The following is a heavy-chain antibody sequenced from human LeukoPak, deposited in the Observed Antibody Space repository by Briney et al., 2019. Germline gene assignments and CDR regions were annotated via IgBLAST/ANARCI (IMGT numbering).Heavy chain of an antibody. J-gene: IGHJ5*02. CDR3: ARGGDPISSWFDP. CDR2: IIPIFGTA. Sequence: ASVTVSCKAFGGTFSNYASSWVRQAPGQGLEWMGGIIPIFGTANYAQKFQGRVTITADESTSTAYMELSSLRSEDTAVYYCARGGDPISSWFDPWGQGTLVTVSS. CDR1: GGTFSNYA. D-gene: IGHD4-17*01. V-gene: IGHV1-69*13.